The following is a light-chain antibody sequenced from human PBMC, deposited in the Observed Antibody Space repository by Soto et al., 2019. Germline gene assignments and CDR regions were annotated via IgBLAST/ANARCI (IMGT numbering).Light chain of an antibody. CDR3: QQSYSSPPWT. V-gene: IGKV1-39*01. Sequence: IQMTQSPSSLSASVGDRVTISCRASQTISTFLNWYQQKPGTAPRLLIYRASSVNSGVPPRFSGSGSGRDFTLTISSLRPEDIATYFCQQSYSSPPWTFGQGTKVDI. CDR2: RAS. J-gene: IGKJ1*01. CDR1: QTISTF.